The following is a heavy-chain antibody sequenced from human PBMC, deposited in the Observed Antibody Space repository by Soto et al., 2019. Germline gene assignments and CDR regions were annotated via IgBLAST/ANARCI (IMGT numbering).Heavy chain of an antibody. CDR2: INHSGST. J-gene: IGHJ6*02. CDR1: GGSFSGYY. Sequence: QVQLQQWGAGLLKPSETLSLTCAVYGGSFSGYYWSWIRQPPGKGLEWIGEINHSGSTNYNPSLKSRVTISVDTSKTQFSLKLSSVTASDTAVYYCARGRRNRAPFAAAAGRYYYYYYGMDVWGQGTTVTVSS. D-gene: IGHD6-13*01. V-gene: IGHV4-34*01. CDR3: ARGRRNRAPFAAAAGRYYYYYYGMDV.